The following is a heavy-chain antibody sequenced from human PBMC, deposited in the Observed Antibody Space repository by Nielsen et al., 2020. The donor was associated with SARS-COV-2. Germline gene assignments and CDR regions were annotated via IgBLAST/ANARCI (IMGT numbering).Heavy chain of an antibody. V-gene: IGHV3-7*01. CDR3: ARGGSGAWYNRFDY. D-gene: IGHD6-19*01. Sequence: GESLKISCAASGFTSSFYWMTWVRQVPGQGLEWVATIKQDGNERYYVDSVKGRFTISRDNAKNSLYLQMNDLRAEDSAVYYCARGGSGAWYNRFDYWGQGTQVTVSS. CDR1: GFTSSFYW. CDR2: IKQDGNER. J-gene: IGHJ4*02.